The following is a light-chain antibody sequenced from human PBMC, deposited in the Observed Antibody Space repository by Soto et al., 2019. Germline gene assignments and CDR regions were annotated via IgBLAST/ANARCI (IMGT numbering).Light chain of an antibody. V-gene: IGKV3-15*01. CDR3: QHYNNWPPWT. Sequence: EIVMTQSPATLSVSPGERATLSCRASPSVRSNFAWYQQKPGQAPRLLIYGASTRATGIPARFSGSGSGTEFTLTISSLQSEDFAVYYCQHYNNWPPWTFGQGTKVEIK. CDR2: GAS. CDR1: PSVRSN. J-gene: IGKJ1*01.